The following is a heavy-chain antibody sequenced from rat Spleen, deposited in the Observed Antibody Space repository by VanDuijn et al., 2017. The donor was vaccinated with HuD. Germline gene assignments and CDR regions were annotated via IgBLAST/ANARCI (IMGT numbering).Heavy chain of an antibody. V-gene: IGHV3-1*01. CDR2: ISYRGST. CDR3: ATLGLAYYFDY. J-gene: IGHJ2*01. Sequence: EVQLQESGPGLVKPSQSLSLTCSVTGYSITSNYWGWIRKFPGNKVEWMGYISYRGSTSYNPSLKSRISITRDTSKNQFFLQLNSVTTEDTATYYCATLGLAYYFDYWGQGVMVTVSS. D-gene: IGHD4-2*01. CDR1: GYSITSNY.